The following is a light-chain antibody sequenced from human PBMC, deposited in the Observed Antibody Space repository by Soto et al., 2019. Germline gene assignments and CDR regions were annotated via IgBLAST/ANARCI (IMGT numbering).Light chain of an antibody. CDR3: QQYYGTPYT. Sequence: DIVMTQSPDSLAMSLGERATINCKSSQSVLFSSNNKKYLAWYQQKPGQPPKLLIYWASTRESGVPDRFSGSASGTDFTLTISSLRAEDVAVYYCQQYYGTPYTFGQGTKLELK. J-gene: IGKJ2*01. CDR2: WAS. V-gene: IGKV4-1*01. CDR1: QSVLFSSNNKKY.